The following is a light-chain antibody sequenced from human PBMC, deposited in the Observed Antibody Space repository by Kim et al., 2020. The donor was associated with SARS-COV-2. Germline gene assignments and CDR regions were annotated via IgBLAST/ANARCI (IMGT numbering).Light chain of an antibody. CDR2: AAS. CDR3: QQYYSYPIT. Sequence: ASAGESVSISCRAREGIRNDLAWFQQKPGKAPQPLIHAASNLQSGVPSRFSGSGSGTDFTLTISNLQPEDSATYYCQQYYSYPITFGQGTRLEIK. J-gene: IGKJ5*01. V-gene: IGKV1-16*01. CDR1: EGIRND.